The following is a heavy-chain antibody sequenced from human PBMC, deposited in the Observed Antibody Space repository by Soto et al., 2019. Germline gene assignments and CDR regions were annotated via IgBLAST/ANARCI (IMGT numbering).Heavy chain of an antibody. D-gene: IGHD2-8*01. CDR1: GFNFSNFD. V-gene: IGHV3-48*03. J-gene: IGHJ1*01. Sequence: GGSLRLSYVASGFNFSNFDMNRVRQAPARGLEWISLISERGITTTYVDSVRSRFTVSRDNAQSSLYLQMDRLTVEDTGVYYCARGGVVWGRGVLVTISS. CDR3: ARGGVV. CDR2: ISERGITT.